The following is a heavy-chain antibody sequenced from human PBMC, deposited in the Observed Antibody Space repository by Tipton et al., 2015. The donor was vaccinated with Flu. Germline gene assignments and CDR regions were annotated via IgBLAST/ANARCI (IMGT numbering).Heavy chain of an antibody. V-gene: IGHV4-34*01. J-gene: IGHJ4*02. CDR1: GGSFSGYY. CDR3: ARGLYGSGSYHWRYFDS. CDR2: INDSGST. Sequence: TLSLTCAVYGGSFSGYYWSWIRQPPGKGLEWIGEINDSGSTNYNPSLKSRVTISVDTSKNQFSLKLSSVTAADTAVYYCARGLYGSGSYHWRYFDSWGQGTLVTVSS. D-gene: IGHD3-10*01.